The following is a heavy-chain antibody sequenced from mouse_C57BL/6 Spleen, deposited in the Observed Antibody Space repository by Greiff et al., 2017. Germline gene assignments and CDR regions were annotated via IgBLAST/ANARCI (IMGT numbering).Heavy chain of an antibody. D-gene: IGHD2-4*01. V-gene: IGHV7-3*01. J-gene: IGHJ3*01. CDR3: ARPPYDYDEGGFAY. CDR1: GFTFTDYY. CDR2: IRNKANGYTT. Sequence: DVKLVESGGGLVQPGGSLSLSCAASGFTFTDYYMSWVRQPPGKALEWLGFIRNKANGYTTEYSASVKGRFTISRDNSQSILYLQMNALRAEDSATYYCARPPYDYDEGGFAYWGQGTLVTVSA.